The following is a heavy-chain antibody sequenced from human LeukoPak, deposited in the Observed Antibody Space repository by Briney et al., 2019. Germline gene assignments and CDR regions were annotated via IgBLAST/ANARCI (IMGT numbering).Heavy chain of an antibody. V-gene: IGHV4-4*07. CDR2: IYTSGST. CDR1: GGSISSYY. CDR3: ARGGPYYDILTGYYRGTGRYFDY. D-gene: IGHD3-9*01. Sequence: SETLSLTCTVSGGSISSYYWSWIRQPAGKGLEWIGRIYTSGSTNYNPSLKSRVTMPVDTSKNQFSLKLSSVTAADTAVYYCARGGPYYDILTGYYRGTGRYFDYWGQGTLVTVSS. J-gene: IGHJ4*02.